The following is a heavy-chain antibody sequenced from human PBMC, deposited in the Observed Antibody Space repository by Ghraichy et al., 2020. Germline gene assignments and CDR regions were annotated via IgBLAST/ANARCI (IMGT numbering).Heavy chain of an antibody. CDR2: ITSSSRSI. D-gene: IGHD3-22*01. Sequence: GSLNISCVGSGFTLSSYNMNWVRQSPGKGLEWISYITSSSRSIFYADSVKGRFTISRDNAKNSVSLHMTSLRDEDTAIYYCARASRVVRFYYYDGMDVWGQGTTVTVSS. J-gene: IGHJ6*02. CDR1: GFTLSSYN. CDR3: ARASRVVRFYYYDGMDV. V-gene: IGHV3-48*02.